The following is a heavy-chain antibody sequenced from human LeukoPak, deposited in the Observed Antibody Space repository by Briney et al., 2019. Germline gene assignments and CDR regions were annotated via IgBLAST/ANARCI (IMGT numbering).Heavy chain of an antibody. CDR2: ISGTGGST. J-gene: IGHJ4*02. CDR3: ARDDYDSSTPYYFDY. D-gene: IGHD3-22*01. Sequence: GGSLRLSCAASGFTFSSYAMSWVRQTPGKGLEWVSVISGTGGSTYYADSVKGRFTISRDNSKNTLYLQMNSLRAEDTAVYYCARDDYDSSTPYYFDYWGQGILVTVSS. V-gene: IGHV3-23*01. CDR1: GFTFSSYA.